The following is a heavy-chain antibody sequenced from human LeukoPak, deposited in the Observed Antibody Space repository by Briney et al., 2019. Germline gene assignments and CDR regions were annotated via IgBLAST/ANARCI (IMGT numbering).Heavy chain of an antibody. CDR2: ISWNSGSI. CDR1: GFTFDDYA. D-gene: IGHD1-26*01. CDR3: ARAEYSGSYIDY. V-gene: IGHV3-9*01. J-gene: IGHJ4*02. Sequence: GGSLRLSCAASGFTFDDYAMHWVRQAPGKGLEWDSGISWNSGSIGYADSVKGRFTISRDNAKNSLYLQVNSLRAEDTAVYYCARAEYSGSYIDYWGQGTLVTVSS.